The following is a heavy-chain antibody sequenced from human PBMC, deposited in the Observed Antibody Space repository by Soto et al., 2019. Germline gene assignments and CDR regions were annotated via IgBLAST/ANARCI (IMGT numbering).Heavy chain of an antibody. V-gene: IGHV5-51*01. CDR2: IYPGDSDT. D-gene: IGHD5-12*01. Sequence: GESLKISCKGSGYSFTSYWIGWVRQMPGKGLEWMGIIYPGDSDTRYSPSFQGQVTISADKSISTAYLQWSSLKASDTAMYYCARLDSYSGYDAGLDYCGQGTLVPVSA. CDR1: GYSFTSYW. CDR3: ARLDSYSGYDAGLDY. J-gene: IGHJ4*02.